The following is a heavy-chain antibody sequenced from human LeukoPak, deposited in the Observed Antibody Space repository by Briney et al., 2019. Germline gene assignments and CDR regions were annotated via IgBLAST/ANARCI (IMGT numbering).Heavy chain of an antibody. CDR3: AKWPEGAMNYFDY. CDR2: ISGSGDRT. CDR1: GFTFSSYA. V-gene: IGHV3-23*01. Sequence: GGSLRLSCAASGFTFSSYAMTWARQTPEKGLEWVSAISGSGDRTYYVDSVKGRFTISRDNSKNTVYLQMNALRAEDTALYYCAKWPEGAMNYFDYWGQGILVTVSS. D-gene: IGHD3-16*01. J-gene: IGHJ4*02.